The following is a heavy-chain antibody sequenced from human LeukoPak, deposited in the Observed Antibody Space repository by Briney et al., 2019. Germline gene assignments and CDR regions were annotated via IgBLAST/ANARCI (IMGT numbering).Heavy chain of an antibody. Sequence: PGGSLRLSCAASGFTVSSNYMSWVRQAPGKGLEWVSVIYSGGSTYYADSVKGRFTISRDNSKNTLYLQMNSLRAEDTAVYYCAKSYSDYAGASYYYYGMDVWGQGTTVTVSS. J-gene: IGHJ6*02. CDR1: GFTVSSNY. CDR3: AKSYSDYAGASYYYYGMDV. CDR2: IYSGGST. V-gene: IGHV3-53*01. D-gene: IGHD4-11*01.